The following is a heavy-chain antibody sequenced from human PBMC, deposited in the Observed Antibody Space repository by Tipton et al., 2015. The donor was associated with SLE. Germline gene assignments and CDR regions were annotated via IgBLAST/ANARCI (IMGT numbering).Heavy chain of an antibody. V-gene: IGHV4-59*08. J-gene: IGHJ4*02. CDR3: AKRAHIVIGRGYFDF. CDR2: IYYSVST. D-gene: IGHD2-15*01. CDR1: GASISTSY. Sequence: TLSLTCTVSGASISTSYWSWIRQPPGQGLEWIGSIYYSVSTTFNPSLKSRVTISANTSKKEASLTLNSVTAADTAVYYCAKRAHIVIGRGYFDFWGRGILVTVSS.